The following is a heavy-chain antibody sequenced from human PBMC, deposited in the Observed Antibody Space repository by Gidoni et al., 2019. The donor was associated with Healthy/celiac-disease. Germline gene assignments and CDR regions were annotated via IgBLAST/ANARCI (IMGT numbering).Heavy chain of an antibody. CDR2: IYHRGST. J-gene: IGHJ4*02. CDR1: GGPTSSSNW. D-gene: IGHD2-15*01. Sequence: QGQLQESGPGLVKPPGTLSPTWAVAGGPTSSSNWWGWVRQPPGKGLEWIGEIYHRGSTNYNPSLKSRVTISVDKSKNQFSLKLSSVTAADTAVYYCARDRPGYCSGGSCYSGWGQGTLVTVSS. CDR3: ARDRPGYCSGGSCYSG. V-gene: IGHV4-4*03.